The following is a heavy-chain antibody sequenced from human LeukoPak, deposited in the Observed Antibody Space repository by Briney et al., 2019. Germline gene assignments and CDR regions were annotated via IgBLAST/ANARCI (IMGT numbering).Heavy chain of an antibody. CDR1: GYTFTSYA. Sequence: ASVQVSCKASGYTFTSYAMNWVRQAPGQGLEWMGWINTNTGNPTYAQGFTGRFVFSLDTSVGTAYLQISSLKAEDTAVYYCARVEQYDILTGYYNYYYGMDVWGQGTTVTVSS. CDR3: ARVEQYDILTGYYNYYYGMDV. D-gene: IGHD3-9*01. J-gene: IGHJ6*02. V-gene: IGHV7-4-1*02. CDR2: INTNTGNP.